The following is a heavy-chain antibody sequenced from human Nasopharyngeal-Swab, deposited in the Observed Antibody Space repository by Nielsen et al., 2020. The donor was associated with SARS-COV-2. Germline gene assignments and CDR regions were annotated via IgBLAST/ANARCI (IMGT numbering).Heavy chain of an antibody. D-gene: IGHD6-13*01. V-gene: IGHV4-59*08. J-gene: IGHJ4*02. Sequence: SETLSLTCTASGGSISSYYWSWIRQPPGKGLEWIGYIYYSGSTNYNPSLKSRVTISVDTSKNQFSLKLSSVTAADTAVYYCATHPRGQLDPFDYWGQGSLVTVSS. CDR1: GGSISSYY. CDR3: ATHPRGQLDPFDY. CDR2: IYYSGST.